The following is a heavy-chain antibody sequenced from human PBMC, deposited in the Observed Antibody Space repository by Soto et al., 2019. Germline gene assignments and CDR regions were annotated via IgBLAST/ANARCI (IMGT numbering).Heavy chain of an antibody. V-gene: IGHV4-31*03. CDR3: ARRSRSYYYDSSGFSYDAFDI. CDR2: IYYSGST. J-gene: IGHJ3*02. CDR1: GGSISSGGYY. D-gene: IGHD3-22*01. Sequence: QVQLQESGPGLVKPSQTLSLTCTVSGGSISSGGYYWSWIRQHPGKGLEWIGYIYYSGSTYYNPSLKSRVTISVDTSKNQFSLKLSSVTAADTAVYYCARRSRSYYYDSSGFSYDAFDIWGQGTMVTVSS.